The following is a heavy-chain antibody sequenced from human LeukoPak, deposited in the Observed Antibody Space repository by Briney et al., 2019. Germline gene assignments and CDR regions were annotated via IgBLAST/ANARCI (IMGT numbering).Heavy chain of an antibody. J-gene: IGHJ6*02. CDR2: INSDGSST. CDR1: GFTFSSYW. CDR3: ARVPLTYSYGMDV. D-gene: IGHD1-26*01. Sequence: PGGSLRLSCAASGFTFSSYWMHWVRHAPGKGLVWVSRINSDGSSTSYADSVKGRFTISRDNAKNTLYLQMNSLRAEDTAVYYCARVPLTYSYGMDVWGQGTTVTVSS. V-gene: IGHV3-74*01.